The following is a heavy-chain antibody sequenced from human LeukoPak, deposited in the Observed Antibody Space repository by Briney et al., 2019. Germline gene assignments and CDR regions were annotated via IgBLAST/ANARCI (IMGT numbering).Heavy chain of an antibody. J-gene: IGHJ4*02. CDR1: GFTFSSYG. CDR3: AKDWATVTSSDLDY. Sequence: PGGSLRLSCAASGFTFSSYGMHWVRQAPGKGLEWVAVTSYDGSSKYYADSVKGRFTISRDNSKNTLFLQMNSLRAEDTAVYCCAKDWATVTSSDLDYWGQGTLVTVSS. CDR2: TSYDGSSK. D-gene: IGHD4-17*01. V-gene: IGHV3-30*18.